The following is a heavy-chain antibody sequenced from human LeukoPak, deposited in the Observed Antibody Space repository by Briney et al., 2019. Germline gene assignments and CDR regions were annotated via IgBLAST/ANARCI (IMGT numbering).Heavy chain of an antibody. CDR2: IYTIGST. D-gene: IGHD1-26*01. Sequence: PSETLSLTCTVSGGSISSYYWSWIRQPPGKGLEWIGRIYTIGSTNYNPSLKSRVTTSVDTSKNQFSLNLTSVTAADTAVYYCARGVIVGASIDYFDYWGQGTLVTVSS. V-gene: IGHV4-4*08. CDR1: GGSISSYY. CDR3: ARGVIVGASIDYFDY. J-gene: IGHJ4*02.